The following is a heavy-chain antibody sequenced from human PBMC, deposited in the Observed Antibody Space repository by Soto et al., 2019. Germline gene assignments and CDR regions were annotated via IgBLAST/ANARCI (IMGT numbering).Heavy chain of an antibody. CDR1: GFTSSSYG. D-gene: IGHD4-17*01. V-gene: IGHV3-33*06. CDR3: AKDYGDWTGLYYYGMDV. Sequence: GGSLRLSCAASGFTSSSYGMHWVRQAPGKGLEWVAVIWYNGSDKKYADSVKGRLTISRDNSEKTLYLQMNSLRAEDTAVYYCAKDYGDWTGLYYYGMDVWGQGTTVTVSS. J-gene: IGHJ6*02. CDR2: IWYNGSDK.